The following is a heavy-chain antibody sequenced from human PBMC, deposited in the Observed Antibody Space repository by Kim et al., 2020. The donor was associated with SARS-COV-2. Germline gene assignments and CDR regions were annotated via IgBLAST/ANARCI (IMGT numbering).Heavy chain of an antibody. CDR2: IYYSGST. V-gene: IGHV4-31*03. J-gene: IGHJ6*02. CDR3: ARGRNYYGSGSFGMDV. CDR1: GGSISSGGYY. D-gene: IGHD3-10*01. Sequence: SETLSLTCTVSGGSISSGGYYWSWIRQHPGKGLEWIGYIYYSGSTYYNPSLKSRVTISVDTSKNQFSLKLSSVTAADTAVYYCARGRNYYGSGSFGMDVWGQGTTVTVSS.